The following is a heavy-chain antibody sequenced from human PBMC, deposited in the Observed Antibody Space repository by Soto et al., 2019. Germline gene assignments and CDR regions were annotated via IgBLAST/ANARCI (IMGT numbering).Heavy chain of an antibody. CDR1: GFTFTSYG. V-gene: IGHV3-30*03. D-gene: IGHD5-18*01. Sequence: QAHLVESGGGVVQPGRSLRLSCAASGFTFTSYGMHWVRQAPGTRLEWVAVISYDGGLQHYADSVKGRFTISRDNSKNMVLLQMNSLRAEDTAVYYCVSERGYCHASVPYSWGQVTLVSVSS. CDR3: VSERGYCHASVPYS. CDR2: ISYDGGLQ. J-gene: IGHJ4*02.